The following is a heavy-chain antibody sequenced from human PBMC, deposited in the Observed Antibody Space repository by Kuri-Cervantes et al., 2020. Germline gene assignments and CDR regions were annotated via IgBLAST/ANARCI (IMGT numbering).Heavy chain of an antibody. CDR1: GFTFSSYA. D-gene: IGHD3-3*01. Sequence: GGSLRLSCAASGFTFSSYAMNWVRQAPGEGLEWVSSTSANGGSTYHADSVKGRFTISRDNSKNTLYLQMNNLRTEDTAVYYCAKGDDFWSGRAYDYWGQGTLVTVSS. J-gene: IGHJ4*02. CDR2: TSANGGST. V-gene: IGHV3-23*01. CDR3: AKGDDFWSGRAYDY.